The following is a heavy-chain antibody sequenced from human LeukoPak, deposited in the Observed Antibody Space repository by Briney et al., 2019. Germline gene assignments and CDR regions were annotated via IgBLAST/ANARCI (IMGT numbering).Heavy chain of an antibody. CDR2: IFPADSDT. D-gene: IGHD6-13*01. J-gene: IGHJ4*02. Sequence: ESLKISCKASGYMFTNNWIGWLRHMPGKGREGMGIIFPADSDTRYSPSFQGQVTLSADKPISTAYLQWSSLKASDTAMYYCARYTGQYNSSWSDYWGQGTLVTVSS. V-gene: IGHV5-51*04. CDR1: GYMFTNNW. CDR3: ARYTGQYNSSWSDY.